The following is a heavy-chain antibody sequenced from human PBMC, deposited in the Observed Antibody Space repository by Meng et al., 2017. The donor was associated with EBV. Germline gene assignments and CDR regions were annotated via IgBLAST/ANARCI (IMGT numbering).Heavy chain of an antibody. CDR1: GGPFRYDA. V-gene: IGHV1-69*01. J-gene: IGHJ4*02. D-gene: IGHD3-10*01. CDR3: ASESGRGYTPDY. CDR2: FLPRLGAP. Sequence: QVSLGRSAVEVKTAGSTGTVSGKTSGGPFRYDAISWVRQAPGQGLDGLGGFLPRLGAPNYAHKFHGRVKITADESTSTHYMDLSSLRSEDTAIYYCASESGRGYTPDYWGQGTLVTVSS.